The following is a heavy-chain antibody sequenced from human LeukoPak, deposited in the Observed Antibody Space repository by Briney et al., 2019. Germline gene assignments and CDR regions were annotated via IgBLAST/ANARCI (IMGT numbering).Heavy chain of an antibody. CDR1: GFTFSSYA. CDR3: ARGCRITIFGVVISHSTFDY. Sequence: GSLRLSCAASGFTFSSYAMSWIRQPPGKGLEWIGEINHSGSTNYNPSLKSRVTISVDTSKNQFSLKLSSVTAADTAVYYCARGCRITIFGVVISHSTFDYWGQGTLVTVSS. D-gene: IGHD3-3*01. CDR2: INHSGST. V-gene: IGHV4-34*01. J-gene: IGHJ4*02.